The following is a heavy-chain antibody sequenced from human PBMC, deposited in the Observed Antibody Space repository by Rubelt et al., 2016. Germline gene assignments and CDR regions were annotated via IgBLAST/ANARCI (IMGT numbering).Heavy chain of an antibody. CDR2: INHSGST. J-gene: IGHJ5*02. CDR3: ARGGRYYGSGSYQRHNWFDP. V-gene: IGHV4-34*01. Sequence: FSSYGMHWVRQAPGKGLEWIGEINHSGSTNYNPSLKSRVTISVDTSKNQFSLKLSSVTAADTAVYYCARGGRYYGSGSYQRHNWFDPWGQGTLVTVSS. CDR1: FSSYG. D-gene: IGHD3-10*01.